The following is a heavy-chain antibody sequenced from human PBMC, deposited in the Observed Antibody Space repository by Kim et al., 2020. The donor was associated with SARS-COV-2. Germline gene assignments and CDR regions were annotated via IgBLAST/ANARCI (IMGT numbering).Heavy chain of an antibody. Sequence: SETLSLTCAVYGGSFSGFYWSWIRQPPGKGLEWIGEINHSGSTNYNPSLKSRVTISVDTSKNQFSLKLSSVTAADTAGYYCARVGVRLRQWLGSWFDPWGQGTLVTVSS. V-gene: IGHV4-34*01. CDR1: GGSFSGFY. J-gene: IGHJ5*02. CDR2: INHSGST. D-gene: IGHD6-19*01. CDR3: ARVGVRLRQWLGSWFDP.